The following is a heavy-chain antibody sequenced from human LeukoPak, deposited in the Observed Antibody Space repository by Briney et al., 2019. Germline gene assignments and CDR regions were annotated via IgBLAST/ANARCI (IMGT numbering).Heavy chain of an antibody. Sequence: SVKVSCKASGGTFSSYAISWVRQAPGQGLEWMGGIIPIFGTANYAQKFQGRVTITTDESTSTAYMELSSLRSEDTAVYYCARDLYYYYGSGSYCKGGFDYWGQGTLVTVSS. CDR2: IIPIFGTA. V-gene: IGHV1-69*05. J-gene: IGHJ4*02. D-gene: IGHD3-10*01. CDR3: ARDLYYYYGSGSYCKGGFDY. CDR1: GGTFSSYA.